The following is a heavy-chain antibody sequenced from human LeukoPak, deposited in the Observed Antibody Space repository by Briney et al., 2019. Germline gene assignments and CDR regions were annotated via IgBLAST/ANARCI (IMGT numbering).Heavy chain of an antibody. Sequence: GGSLRLSCAASGFTFSSYWLSWVPEAPGKGLEWVANIKQEGSEKYYADSVKGRFTISRDNAKNSLYLQMNSLRAEDTAVYYCAGSGYDYLASFDYWGQGTLVTVSS. V-gene: IGHV3-7*01. CDR2: IKQEGSEK. D-gene: IGHD5-12*01. CDR3: AGSGYDYLASFDY. CDR1: GFTFSSYW. J-gene: IGHJ4*02.